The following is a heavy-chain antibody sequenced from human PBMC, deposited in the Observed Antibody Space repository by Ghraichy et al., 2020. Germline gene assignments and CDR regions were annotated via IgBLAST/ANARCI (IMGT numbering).Heavy chain of an antibody. D-gene: IGHD2-2*02. CDR1: GFTVSSNY. Sequence: GGSLRLSCAASGFTVSSNYMSWVRQAPGKGLEWVSVIYSGGSTYYADSVKGRFTISRDNSKNTLYLQMNSLRAEDTAVYYCASTFVYQPLLYFYYYYGMDVWGQGTTVTVSS. CDR3: ASTFVYQPLLYFYYYYGMDV. V-gene: IGHV3-53*01. CDR2: IYSGGST. J-gene: IGHJ6*02.